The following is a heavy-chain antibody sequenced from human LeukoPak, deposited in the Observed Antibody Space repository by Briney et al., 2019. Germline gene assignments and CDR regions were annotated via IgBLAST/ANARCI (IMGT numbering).Heavy chain of an antibody. D-gene: IGHD3-22*01. J-gene: IGHJ4*02. CDR2: RSHDGGIE. Sequence: GGSLRLSCAASGFPFSRYAVHWVRQAPGKGLEWVALRSHDGGIEDYADSVKGRFAISRDNSRNTLYLQMNSLKPEDTAVYYCASSNEFYYDTSTYVDYWGQGTLVTVSS. CDR3: ASSNEFYYDTSTYVDY. V-gene: IGHV3-30*09. CDR1: GFPFSRYA.